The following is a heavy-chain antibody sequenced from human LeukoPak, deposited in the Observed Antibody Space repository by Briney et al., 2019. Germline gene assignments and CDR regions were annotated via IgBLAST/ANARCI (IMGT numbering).Heavy chain of an antibody. CDR3: ARNRAYYDILTGYREPNWFDP. CDR1: GGSFSGYY. CDR2: INHSGST. Sequence: SETLSLTCAVYGGSFSGYYWSWIRQPPGKGLEWIGEINHSGSTNYNPSLKSRVTISVDTSKNQFSLKLSSVTAADTAVYYCARNRAYYDILTGYREPNWFDPWGQGTLVTVSS. D-gene: IGHD3-9*01. J-gene: IGHJ5*02. V-gene: IGHV4-34*01.